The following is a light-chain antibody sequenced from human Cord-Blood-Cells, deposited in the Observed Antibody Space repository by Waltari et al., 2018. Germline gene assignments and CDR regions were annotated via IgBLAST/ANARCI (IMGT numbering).Light chain of an antibody. CDR1: QSVSCY. CDR3: QQPRT. CDR2: DAS. Sequence: ELVLTQSPATLSLSPVERATLSYRDSQSVSCYLACYQQKPGQAPRLLIYDASNRATGIPARFSGSGSATDFTRTISDLEPEDFAVYYCQQPRTFGQGTKVEIK. J-gene: IGKJ1*01. V-gene: IGKV3-11*01.